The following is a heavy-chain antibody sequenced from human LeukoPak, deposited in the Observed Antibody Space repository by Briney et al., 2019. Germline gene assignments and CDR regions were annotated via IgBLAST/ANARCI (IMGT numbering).Heavy chain of an antibody. V-gene: IGHV3-23*01. D-gene: IGHD2-15*01. CDR3: TKGSGGGAWAFDH. J-gene: IGHJ4*02. Sequence: PGGSLRLSCAASGFTFDDYAMHWVRQSPGKGLEWVSSISRSGDDIYYADSVKGRFTISRDNSKKTLYLQMNRVRAEDTAVFYCTKGSGGGAWAFDHWGQGNLVIVSS. CDR2: ISRSGDDI. CDR1: GFTFDDYA.